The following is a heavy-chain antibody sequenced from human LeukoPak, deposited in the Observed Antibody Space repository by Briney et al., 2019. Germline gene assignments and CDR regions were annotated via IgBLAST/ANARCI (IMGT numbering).Heavy chain of an antibody. CDR3: ARGPPRGLVNRFDY. CDR2: ISNSGSNT. CDR1: GFSFSNYA. V-gene: IGHV3-23*01. D-gene: IGHD6-19*01. Sequence: GGSLRLSCVASGFSFSNYAMSWVRQTPGKGLEWVSVISNSGSNTYYADSVKGRFTISRDNSKNTLYLQMNSLRAEDTAVYYCARGPPRGLVNRFDYWGQGTLVTVSS. J-gene: IGHJ4*02.